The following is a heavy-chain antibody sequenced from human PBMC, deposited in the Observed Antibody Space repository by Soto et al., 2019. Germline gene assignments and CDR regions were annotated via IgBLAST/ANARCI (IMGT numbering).Heavy chain of an antibody. CDR3: AAISIAAAEFDY. J-gene: IGHJ4*02. CDR1: GYTFTSYA. V-gene: IGHV1-3*01. Sequence: ASVKVSCKASGYTFTSYAMHWVRQAPGQRLEWMGWINAGNGNTKYSQKFQGRVTITRDMSTSTAYMELSSLRSEYTAVYYCAAISIAAAEFDYWGQGTLVTVSS. D-gene: IGHD6-13*01. CDR2: INAGNGNT.